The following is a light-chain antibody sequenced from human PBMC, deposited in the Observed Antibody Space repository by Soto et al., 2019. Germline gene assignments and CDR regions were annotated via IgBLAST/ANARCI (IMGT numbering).Light chain of an antibody. J-gene: IGKJ2*01. CDR3: QHRTHYKYM. Sequence: DIQLTQSPSFLSASVGDRFTITCRASQDIRSFLAWYQQKPGKAPKLLISAASTLQSGVPSRFSGSGSGTEFTLTISSLQPEDFAIYYCQHRTHYKYMFGEGTKVNIK. CDR2: AAS. V-gene: IGKV1-9*01. CDR1: QDIRSF.